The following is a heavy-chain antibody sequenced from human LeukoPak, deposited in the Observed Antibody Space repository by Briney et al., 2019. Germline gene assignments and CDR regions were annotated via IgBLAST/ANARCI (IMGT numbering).Heavy chain of an antibody. CDR1: GFTFSSYW. V-gene: IGHV3-74*01. D-gene: IGHD2-2*01. J-gene: IGHJ5*02. CDR3: ARGVGYCSSTSCYWWFDP. CDR2: INSDGSST. Sequence: PGGSLRLSCAASGFTFSSYWMRWVRQAPGNGLVWVSRINSDGSSTSYADSVKDRFTISRDNAKNTLYLQMNSLKAEDTAVYYCARGVGYCSSTSCYWWFDPWGQGTLVTVSS.